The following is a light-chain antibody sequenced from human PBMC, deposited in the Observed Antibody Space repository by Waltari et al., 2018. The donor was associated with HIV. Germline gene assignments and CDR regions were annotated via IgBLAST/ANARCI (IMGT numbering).Light chain of an antibody. CDR1: SSNIGNNA. CDR2: YDD. Sequence: QSVVTQPPSVSEAPRQRVTISCSGSSSNIGNNAVNWYQQLPGKAPKLLIYYDDLLPSGVSDRFSGSKSGTSASLAISGLQSEDEADYYCAAAWDDSLNGPVFGGGTKLTVL. V-gene: IGLV1-36*01. J-gene: IGLJ2*01. CDR3: AAAWDDSLNGPV.